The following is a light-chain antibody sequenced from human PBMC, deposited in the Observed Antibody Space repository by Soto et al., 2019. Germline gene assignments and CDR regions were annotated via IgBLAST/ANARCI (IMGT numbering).Light chain of an antibody. J-gene: IGLJ1*01. CDR1: NIGSKS. CDR2: YDS. Sequence: SYELTQPPSVSVAPGKTARITCGGNNIGSKSVHWYQQKPGQAPVLVIYYDSDRPSGIPERFSGSNSGNTATLTISRVEAGDEVDYYCQVWDSSIDHYVFGTGTKVTVL. V-gene: IGLV3-21*04. CDR3: QVWDSSIDHYV.